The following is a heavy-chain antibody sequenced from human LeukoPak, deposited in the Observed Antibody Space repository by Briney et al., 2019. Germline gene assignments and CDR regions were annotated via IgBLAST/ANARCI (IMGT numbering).Heavy chain of an antibody. CDR1: GGTFSSYA. Sequence: SVKVSCKASGGTFSSYAISWVRQAPGQGLEWMGGIIPIFGTANYAQKFQGRVTITADESTSTVYMELSSLRSEDTAVYYCARATVTTSGPYYYYYYMDVWGKGTTVTVSS. J-gene: IGHJ6*03. D-gene: IGHD4-17*01. V-gene: IGHV1-69*13. CDR3: ARATVTTSGPYYYYYYMDV. CDR2: IIPIFGTA.